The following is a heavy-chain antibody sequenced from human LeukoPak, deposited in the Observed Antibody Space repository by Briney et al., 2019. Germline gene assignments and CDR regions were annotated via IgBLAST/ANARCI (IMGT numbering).Heavy chain of an antibody. CDR3: AKRGYSYGQFDY. Sequence: GGSLRLSCAASGFTFSSYAMNWVRQAPGKGLEWASAISDSGGYTYYADSVKGRFTISRGNSKNTLYLQMNSLRAEDTAVYYCAKRGYSYGQFDYWGQGTLVTVSS. D-gene: IGHD5-18*01. CDR2: ISDSGGYT. J-gene: IGHJ4*02. CDR1: GFTFSSYA. V-gene: IGHV3-23*01.